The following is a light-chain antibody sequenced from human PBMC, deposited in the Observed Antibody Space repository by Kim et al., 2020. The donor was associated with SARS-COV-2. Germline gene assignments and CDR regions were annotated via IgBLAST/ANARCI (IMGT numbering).Light chain of an antibody. CDR2: DAS. Sequence: GDRVTITCRASQSISIWLAWYQQKPGKAANLLIYDASNLESGVPSRFSGSGSGTEFTLTISSLQPDDFATYYCQEYKSNSWTFGQGTKVEIK. J-gene: IGKJ1*01. V-gene: IGKV1-5*01. CDR3: QEYKSNSWT. CDR1: QSISIW.